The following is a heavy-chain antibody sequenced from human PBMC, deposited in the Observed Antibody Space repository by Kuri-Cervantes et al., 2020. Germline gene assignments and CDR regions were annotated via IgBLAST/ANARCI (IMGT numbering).Heavy chain of an antibody. CDR2: ISSSGSTI. CDR1: GFTFSDYY. V-gene: IGHV3-11*04. D-gene: IGHD3-3*01. Sequence: LSLTCAASGFTFSDYYMSWIRQAPGKGLEWVSYISSSGSTIYYADSVKGRFTISRDNAKNSLYLQMNSLRAEDTAVYYCARDWVYDFWSGYSPDYFDYWGQGTLVTVSS. CDR3: ARDWVYDFWSGYSPDYFDY. J-gene: IGHJ4*02.